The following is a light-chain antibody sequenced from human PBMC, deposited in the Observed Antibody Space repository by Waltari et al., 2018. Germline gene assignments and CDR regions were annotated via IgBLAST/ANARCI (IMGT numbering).Light chain of an antibody. Sequence: EIVMTQSPATLSLSPGERATLSCRASQSVTNNLAWYQQKPGQAPRLLFYRASTRATSIPARISGSGSGKEFTLTISSLQSEDFAFYYCQQYNNWPLTFGGGTKVEIK. J-gene: IGKJ4*01. CDR1: QSVTNN. V-gene: IGKV3-15*01. CDR3: QQYNNWPLT. CDR2: RAS.